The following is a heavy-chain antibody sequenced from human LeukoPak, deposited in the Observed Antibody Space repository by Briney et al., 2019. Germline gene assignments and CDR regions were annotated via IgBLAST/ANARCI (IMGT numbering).Heavy chain of an antibody. Sequence: SVKVSCKASGGTFSSYAISWVRQAPGQGLEWMGGIIPIFGTANYAQEFQGRVTITADESTSTAYMELSSLRSEDTAVYYCARVAAAGTWFGRWGQGTLVTVA. V-gene: IGHV1-69*13. CDR2: IIPIFGTA. D-gene: IGHD6-13*01. CDR1: GGTFSSYA. J-gene: IGHJ5*02. CDR3: ARVAAAGTWFGR.